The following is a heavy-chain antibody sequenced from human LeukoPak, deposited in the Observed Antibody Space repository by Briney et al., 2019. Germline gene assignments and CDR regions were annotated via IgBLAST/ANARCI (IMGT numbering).Heavy chain of an antibody. CDR3: ARDKYYGSGNYGKYNWFDP. D-gene: IGHD3-10*01. V-gene: IGHV4-4*07. Sequence: SETLSLTCTVSGGSISSFYWSWIRRPAGKGLEWIGHIYITGSTNYNPSLKSRVTMTVDTSKNQFSLKLSSVTAADTAVYYCARDKYYGSGNYGKYNWFDPWGQGTLVTVSS. CDR2: IYITGST. J-gene: IGHJ5*02. CDR1: GGSISSFY.